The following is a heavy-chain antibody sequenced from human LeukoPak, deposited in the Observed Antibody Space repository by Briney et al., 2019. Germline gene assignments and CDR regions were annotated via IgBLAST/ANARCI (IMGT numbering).Heavy chain of an antibody. CDR3: AGGLVVATRGWSDP. Sequence: ASVKVPYKACGHTFHRYAKHWVTQAPGQTREWMGWHNAVNGNTKYSQKFKGRVTITRDTSASTAYRELGSLSLGDTAVYYCAGGLVVATRGWSDPSGQGTLVTVSS. V-gene: IGHV1-3*01. CDR2: HNAVNGNT. CDR1: GHTFHRYA. D-gene: IGHD2-15*01. J-gene: IGHJ5*02.